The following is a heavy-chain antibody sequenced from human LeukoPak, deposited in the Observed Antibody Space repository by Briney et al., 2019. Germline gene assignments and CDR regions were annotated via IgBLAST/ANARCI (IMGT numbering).Heavy chain of an antibody. J-gene: IGHJ5*02. V-gene: IGHV4-34*01. Sequence: PSATLSLTCAVYGGSFSGYYWSWIRQPPGKGLEWIGEINHSGSTNYNPSLKSRVTISVDTSKNQFSLKLSSVTAADTAVYYCARVGCSSTSCTPGRWFDPWGQGTLVTVSS. CDR1: GGSFSGYY. D-gene: IGHD2-2*01. CDR3: ARVGCSSTSCTPGRWFDP. CDR2: INHSGST.